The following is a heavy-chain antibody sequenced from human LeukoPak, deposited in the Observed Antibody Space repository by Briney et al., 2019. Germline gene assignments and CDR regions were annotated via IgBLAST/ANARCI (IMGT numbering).Heavy chain of an antibody. V-gene: IGHV4-39*02. CDR3: LRHVSYCLDYCNCLVV. CDR2: IFYPDST. J-gene: IGHJ6*02. CDR1: GGSISSYY. Sequence: SETLSLTCTVSGGSISSYYWGWIRQPPGKGLEWIGGIFYPDSTPYYLSLVSRVSISLHPSHYHVSLPLISVPAADTAVYYCLRHVSYCLDYCNCLVVWGQGTTVTVSS. D-gene: IGHD1-26*01.